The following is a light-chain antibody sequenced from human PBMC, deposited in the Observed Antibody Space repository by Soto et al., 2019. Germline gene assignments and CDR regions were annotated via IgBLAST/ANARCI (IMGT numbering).Light chain of an antibody. CDR3: QQSNNWPYT. Sequence: VVMTQSPATLSVSPGERATLSCRASQSVSSNLAWYQQKPGQAPRLLFYGASTRATGIPARFSGSGSGTDFTLTISSLQSEDFAFYYCQQSNNWPYTFGQGTKLEIK. CDR2: GAS. J-gene: IGKJ2*01. V-gene: IGKV3-15*01. CDR1: QSVSSN.